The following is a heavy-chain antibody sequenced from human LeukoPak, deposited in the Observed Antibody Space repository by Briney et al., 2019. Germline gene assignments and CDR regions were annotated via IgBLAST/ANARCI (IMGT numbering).Heavy chain of an antibody. CDR2: ISAYNGNT. Sequence: ASVKVSCKASGYTFTSYDISWVRQATGQGLEWMGWISAYNGNTNYAQKLQGRVTMTTDTSTSTAYMELRSLRSDDTAVYYCARDSPTYYYDSSGYYLPRYWGQGTLVTVSS. V-gene: IGHV1-18*01. J-gene: IGHJ4*02. CDR1: GYTFTSYD. CDR3: ARDSPTYYYDSSGYYLPRY. D-gene: IGHD3-22*01.